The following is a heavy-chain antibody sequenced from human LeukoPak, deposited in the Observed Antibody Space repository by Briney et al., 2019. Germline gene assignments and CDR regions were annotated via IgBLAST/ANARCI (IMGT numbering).Heavy chain of an antibody. V-gene: IGHV3-13*01. J-gene: IGHJ3*02. CDR1: GFTFSSYD. CDR3: ARGGYDSSGYSEDAFDI. Sequence: GGSLRLSCAASGFTFSSYDMHWVRQATGKGLEWVSAIGTAGDTYYPGSVKGRFTISRENAKNSLYLQMNSLRAGDTAVYYCARGGYDSSGYSEDAFDIWGQGTMVTVSS. D-gene: IGHD3-22*01. CDR2: IGTAGDT.